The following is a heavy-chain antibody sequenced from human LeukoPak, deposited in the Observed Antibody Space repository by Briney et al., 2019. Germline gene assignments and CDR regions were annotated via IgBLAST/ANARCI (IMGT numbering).Heavy chain of an antibody. CDR3: AKDPGYSSGWY. J-gene: IGHJ4*02. V-gene: IGHV3-30*02. CDR1: GFTFSSYG. D-gene: IGHD6-19*01. Sequence: GGSLRLSCAASGFTFSSYGMHWVRQAPAKGLEGVAFIRYDGSNKYYAVSVKCRFTISRDNSKNTLYLQMNSLRAEDTAVYYCAKDPGYSSGWYWGQGTLVTVSS. CDR2: IRYDGSNK.